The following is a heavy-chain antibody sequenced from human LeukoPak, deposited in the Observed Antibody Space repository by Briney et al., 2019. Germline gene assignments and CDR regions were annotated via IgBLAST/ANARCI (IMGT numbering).Heavy chain of an antibody. CDR2: ISYDGSNK. CDR3: ARDRQVHTSVDSVEY. CDR1: GFTFSSYA. Sequence: GRSLRLSCAASGFTFSSYAMHWVRQAPGKGLEWVAVISYDGSNKYYADSVKGRFTVSRDNAQNSLSLQMNSLRVEDTAVYYCARDRQVHTSVDSVEYWGQGALVTVSS. J-gene: IGHJ4*02. D-gene: IGHD5-12*01. V-gene: IGHV3-30-3*01.